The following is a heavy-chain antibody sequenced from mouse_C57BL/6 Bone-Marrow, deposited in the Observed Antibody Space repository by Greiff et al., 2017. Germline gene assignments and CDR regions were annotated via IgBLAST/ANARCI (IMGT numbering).Heavy chain of an antibody. CDR3: ARDADYGNSRDWYFDV. CDR1: GFTFSDFY. CDR2: SRNKANDYTT. V-gene: IGHV7-1*01. D-gene: IGHD2-1*01. J-gene: IGHJ1*03. Sequence: EVMLVESGGGLVQSGRSLRLSCATSGFTFSDFYMEWVRQAPGKGLEWIAASRNKANDYTTEYSASVKGRFLVSRDTSQSILYLQMNALRAEDTAIYYCARDADYGNSRDWYFDVWGTGTTVTVSS.